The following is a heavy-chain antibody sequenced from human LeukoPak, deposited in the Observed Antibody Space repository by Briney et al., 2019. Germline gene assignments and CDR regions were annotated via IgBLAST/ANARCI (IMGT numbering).Heavy chain of an antibody. V-gene: IGHV3-21*01. D-gene: IGHD3-10*01. CDR2: ISSSSSYI. Sequence: PGGSLRLSCAASGFTFSSYSMNWVRLAPGKGLEWVSSISSSSSYIYYADSVKGRFTISRDNAKNSLYLQMNSLRAEDTAVYYCARSPLWFQYFDYWGQGTLVTVSS. J-gene: IGHJ4*02. CDR3: ARSPLWFQYFDY. CDR1: GFTFSSYS.